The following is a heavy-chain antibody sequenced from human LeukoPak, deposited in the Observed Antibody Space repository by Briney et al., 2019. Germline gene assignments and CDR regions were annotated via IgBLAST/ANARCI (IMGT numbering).Heavy chain of an antibody. Sequence: SETLSLTCTVSGGSISSSSYYWGWIRQPPGKGLEWIGYIYYSGSTYYNPSLKSRVTISVDTSKNQFSLKLSSVTAADTAVYYCARDSHYGSGIRWGQGTLVTVSS. D-gene: IGHD3-10*01. CDR1: GGSISSSSYY. CDR3: ARDSHYGSGIR. CDR2: IYYSGST. J-gene: IGHJ4*02. V-gene: IGHV4-31*03.